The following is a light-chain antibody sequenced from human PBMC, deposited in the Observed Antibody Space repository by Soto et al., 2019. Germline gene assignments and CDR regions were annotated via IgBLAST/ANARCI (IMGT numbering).Light chain of an antibody. CDR2: DAS. J-gene: IGKJ4*01. CDR1: QSVSSW. CDR3: QQSYSTPLT. V-gene: IGKV1-5*01. Sequence: DIQMTQSPSTLSASVGDRVTITCRASQSVSSWLAWYQQKTGKAPKLLIYDASNLESGVPSKFSGSGSGTELTLTISSLQPDDFATYYCQQSYSTPLTFGGGTKVDIK.